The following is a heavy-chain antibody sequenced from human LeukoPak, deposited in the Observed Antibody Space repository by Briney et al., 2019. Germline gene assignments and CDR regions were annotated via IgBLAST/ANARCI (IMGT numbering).Heavy chain of an antibody. CDR3: ARVIGGNWFDP. V-gene: IGHV3-7*01. Sequence: GGSLRLSCAASGFTFSSYWMSWVRQAPGKGLEWEANIKQDGSEKYYVDSVKGRFTISRDNAKNSLYLQMNSLRAEDTAVYYCARVIGGNWFDPWGQGTLVTVSS. J-gene: IGHJ5*02. D-gene: IGHD3-22*01. CDR1: GFTFSSYW. CDR2: IKQDGSEK.